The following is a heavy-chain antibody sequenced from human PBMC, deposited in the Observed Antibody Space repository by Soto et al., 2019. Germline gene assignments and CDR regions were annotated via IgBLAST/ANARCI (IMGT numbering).Heavy chain of an antibody. V-gene: IGHV3-48*02. D-gene: IGHD6-19*01. Sequence: EVQLVESGGGLVPPGGSLRLSCAASGITFSSYSLTWVRQALGKGLEWVSSISSSGSTMYYADSVMGRFTISRANGNNSLYLQMNSLRDEDTAVYYCTRDTGGWYYQNYWGQGALVTVSS. J-gene: IGHJ4*02. CDR3: TRDTGGWYYQNY. CDR2: ISSSGSTM. CDR1: GITFSSYS.